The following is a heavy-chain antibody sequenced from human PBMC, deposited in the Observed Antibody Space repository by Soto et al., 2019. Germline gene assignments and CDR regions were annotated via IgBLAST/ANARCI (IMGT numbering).Heavy chain of an antibody. CDR3: ARALRENYDYGWGSYRSTSRWFDP. CDR1: GGSISSYY. J-gene: IGHJ5*02. D-gene: IGHD3-16*02. V-gene: IGHV4-59*01. Sequence: SETLSLTCTVSGGSISSYYWSWIRQPPGKGLEWIGYIYYSGSTNYNPSLKSRVTISVDTSKNQFSLKLSSVTAADTAVYYCARALRENYDYGWGSYRSTSRWFDPWGQGTRVTVAS. CDR2: IYYSGST.